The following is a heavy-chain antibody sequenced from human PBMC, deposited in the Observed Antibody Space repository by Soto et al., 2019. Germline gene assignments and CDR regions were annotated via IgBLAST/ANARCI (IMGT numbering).Heavy chain of an antibody. CDR1: GFPFSTFE. CDR3: VKGGWLGF. Sequence: GGSLRLSCAASGFPFSTFEMTWVRQAPGRGLEWVSFISDDGSRTYYADAGKGWFTISRDNSKHTLYLQMNSLTAEDTAVYACVKGGWLGFWGQGYPVTVSS. J-gene: IGHJ4*02. CDR2: ISDDGSRT. V-gene: IGHV3-23*01. D-gene: IGHD2-15*01.